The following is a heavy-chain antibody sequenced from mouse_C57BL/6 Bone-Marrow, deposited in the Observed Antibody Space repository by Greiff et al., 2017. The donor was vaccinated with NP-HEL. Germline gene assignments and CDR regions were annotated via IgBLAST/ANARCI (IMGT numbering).Heavy chain of an antibody. CDR2: IWSGGST. D-gene: IGHD1-1*01. V-gene: IGHV2-2*01. J-gene: IGHJ3*01. CDR1: GFSLTSYG. CDR3: ARKNYYGSLAY. Sequence: QVQLKESGPGLVQPSQSLSITCTVSGFSLTSYGVHWVRQSPGKGLEWLGVIWSGGSTDYNAAFISRLSISKDNSKSQVFFKMNSLQADDTAIYYCARKNYYGSLAYWGQGTLVTVSA.